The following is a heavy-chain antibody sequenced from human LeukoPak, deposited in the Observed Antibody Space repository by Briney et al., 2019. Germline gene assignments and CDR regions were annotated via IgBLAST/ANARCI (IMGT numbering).Heavy chain of an antibody. CDR2: ISSSSSYI. CDR1: GFTFSSYS. J-gene: IGHJ6*03. Sequence: GGSLRLSCAASGFTFSSYSMNWVRQAPGKGLEWVSSISSSSSYIYYADSVKGRFTISRDNAKNSLYLQMNSLRAEDTAVYYCARERTGYSYGLDYYYYYYMDVWGKGTTVTVSS. CDR3: ARERTGYSYGLDYYYYYYMDV. V-gene: IGHV3-21*01. D-gene: IGHD5-18*01.